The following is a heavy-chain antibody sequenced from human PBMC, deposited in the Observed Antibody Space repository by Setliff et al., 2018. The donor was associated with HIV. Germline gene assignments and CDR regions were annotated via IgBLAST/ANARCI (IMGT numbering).Heavy chain of an antibody. J-gene: IGHJ5*02. D-gene: IGHD1-26*01. CDR1: GFTFSSYS. CDR2: ISSSSSYI. CDR3: ARDQWELPGGYNWFDP. Sequence: GGSLRLSCAASGFTFSSYSMNWVRQAPGKGLEWVSSISSSSSYIYYADSVKGRFTISRDNAKNSLYLQMNSLRAEDTAVYYCARDQWELPGGYNWFDPWGQGTLVTVS. V-gene: IGHV3-21*01.